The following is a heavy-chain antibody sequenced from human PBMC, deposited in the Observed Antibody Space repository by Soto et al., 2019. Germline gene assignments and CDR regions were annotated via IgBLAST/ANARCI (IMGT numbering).Heavy chain of an antibody. Sequence: GASVKVSCKASGYTFTGYYMHWVRQAPGQGLEWMGWINPNSGGTNYAQKFQGWVTMTRDTSISTAYMELSRLRSDDTAVYYCARDAVRGQYSYALYYYYGMDVWGQGTTVTVSS. CDR3: ARDAVRGQYSYALYYYYGMDV. D-gene: IGHD5-18*01. CDR1: GYTFTGYY. CDR2: INPNSGGT. J-gene: IGHJ6*02. V-gene: IGHV1-2*04.